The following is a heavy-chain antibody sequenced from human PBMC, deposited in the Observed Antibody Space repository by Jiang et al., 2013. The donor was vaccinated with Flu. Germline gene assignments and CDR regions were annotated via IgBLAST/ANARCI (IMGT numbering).Heavy chain of an antibody. D-gene: IGHD1-26*01. CDR3: AAVGAGTNYYFDY. J-gene: IGHJ4*02. CDR1: GFTFTSSA. CDR2: IVVGSGNT. Sequence: SCKASGFTFTSSAVQWVRQARGQRLEWIGWIVVGSGNTSYAQKFQERVTITRDMSTSTAYMELSSLRSEDTAVYYCAAVGAGTNYYFDYWGQGTLVTVSS. V-gene: IGHV1-58*01.